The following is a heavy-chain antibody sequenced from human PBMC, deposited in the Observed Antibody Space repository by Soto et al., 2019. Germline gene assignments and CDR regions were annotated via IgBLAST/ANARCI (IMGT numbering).Heavy chain of an antibody. J-gene: IGHJ4*02. V-gene: IGHV3-30*03. CDR2: ISYDGSNK. Sequence: GGSLRLSCAASGFTFSSYVMHWVRQAPGKGLEWVAVISYDGSNKYYADSVKGRFTISRDNSKNTLYLQMNSLRAEDTAVYYCARGRYGGSYSALDYWGQGTLVTVSS. D-gene: IGHD1-26*01. CDR1: GFTFSSYV. CDR3: ARGRYGGSYSALDY.